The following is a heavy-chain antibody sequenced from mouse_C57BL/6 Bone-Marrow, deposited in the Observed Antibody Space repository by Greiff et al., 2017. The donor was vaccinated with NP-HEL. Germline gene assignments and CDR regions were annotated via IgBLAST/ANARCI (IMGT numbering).Heavy chain of an antibody. D-gene: IGHD1-1*01. CDR2: INPNNGGT. Sequence: VQLQQSGPELVKPGASVKMSCKASGYTFTDYNMHWVKQSHGKSLEWIGYINPNNGGTSYNQKFKGKATLTVNKSSSTAYMELRSLTSEDSAVYYCARENYGSSLWYFDVWGKGTTVTVSS. J-gene: IGHJ1*03. CDR1: GYTFTDYN. CDR3: ARENYGSSLWYFDV. V-gene: IGHV1-22*01.